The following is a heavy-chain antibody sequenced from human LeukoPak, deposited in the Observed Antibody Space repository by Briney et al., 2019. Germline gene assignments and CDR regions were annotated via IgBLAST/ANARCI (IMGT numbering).Heavy chain of an antibody. CDR3: ARGSSGWYVDY. J-gene: IGHJ4*02. D-gene: IGHD6-19*01. CDR2: IYNDGGRT. CDR1: GFTSSDHW. Sequence: GGSLRLSCAASGFTSSDHWMHWVRQAPGKGLEWLSRIYNDGGRTSYADSVKGRFTISRDNGKNTLFLQLNSLRAEDTAVYYCARGSSGWYVDYWGQGTLVTVSS. V-gene: IGHV3-74*01.